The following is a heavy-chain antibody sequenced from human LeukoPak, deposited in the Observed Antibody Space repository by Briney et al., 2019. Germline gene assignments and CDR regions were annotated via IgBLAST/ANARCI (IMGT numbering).Heavy chain of an antibody. CDR2: IYYSGST. D-gene: IGHD3-10*01. CDR3: ARVAGGSRFEY. V-gene: IGHV4-39*01. CDR1: GGCISSSSHH. Sequence: PSETLSLTCTVSGGCISSSSHHWGWIRQPPGKGLEWIGSIYYSGSTYYNPSLKSRVTISVDTSKNQFSPKLSSVTAADTAVYYCARVAGGSRFEYWGQGTLVTVSS. J-gene: IGHJ4*02.